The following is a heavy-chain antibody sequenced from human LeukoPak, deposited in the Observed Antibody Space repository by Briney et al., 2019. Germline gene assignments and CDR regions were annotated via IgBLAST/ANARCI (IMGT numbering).Heavy chain of an antibody. CDR2: ISWNSGSI. D-gene: IGHD2-2*01. J-gene: IGHJ4*01. Sequence: GGSLRLSCAASGFTFSSFAMHWVRQVPGQGLELVSGISWNSGSIGYADSVKGRFTISRDNAKNSLYLQMNSLRAEDTALDYCAKEGTRRRVPAGIDYWGQVTLVTVSS. CDR3: AKEGTRRRVPAGIDY. CDR1: GFTFSSFA. V-gene: IGHV3-9*01.